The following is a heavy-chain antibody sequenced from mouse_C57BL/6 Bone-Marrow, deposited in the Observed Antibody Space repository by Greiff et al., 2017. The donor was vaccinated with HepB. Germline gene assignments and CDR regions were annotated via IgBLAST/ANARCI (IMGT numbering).Heavy chain of an antibody. J-gene: IGHJ2*01. Sequence: QVQLQQPGAELVKPGASVKLSCKASGYTFTSYWMHWVKQRPGQGLEWIGMIHPNSGSTNYNEKFKSKDTLTVDKSSSTAYMQLSSLTSEDSAVYYCASILPLDSKFDYWGQGTTLTVSS. CDR1: GYTFTSYW. V-gene: IGHV1-64*01. D-gene: IGHD2-5*01. CDR2: IHPNSGST. CDR3: ASILPLDSKFDY.